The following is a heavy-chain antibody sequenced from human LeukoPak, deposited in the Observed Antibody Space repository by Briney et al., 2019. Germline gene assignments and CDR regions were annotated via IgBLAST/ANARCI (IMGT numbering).Heavy chain of an antibody. CDR2: TSSSDAGT. D-gene: IGHD3-3*01. Sequence: GGSLRLSCAASGFTLSTYAMSWVRQTPGKGLEWVAATSSSDAGTYHADSVRGRFTISRDNSKNTLYLQMNSLRGDDTAVYYCAKDATIFGVNFFDYWGQGTLVTVSS. J-gene: IGHJ4*02. CDR3: AKDATIFGVNFFDY. CDR1: GFTLSTYA. V-gene: IGHV3-23*01.